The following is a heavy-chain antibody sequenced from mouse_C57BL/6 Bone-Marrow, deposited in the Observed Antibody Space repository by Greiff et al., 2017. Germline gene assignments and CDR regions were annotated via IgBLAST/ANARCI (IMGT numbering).Heavy chain of an antibody. Sequence: DVQLVESGEGLVKPGGSLKLSCAASGFTFSSYAMSWVRQTPEKRLEWVAYISSGGDYIYYADTVKGRFTISRDHSRNTLYLQMSSLKSEDTAMYYCTRENLRYYFDYWGQGTTLTVSS. V-gene: IGHV5-9-1*02. CDR2: ISSGGDYI. D-gene: IGHD1-1*01. J-gene: IGHJ2*01. CDR1: GFTFSSYA. CDR3: TRENLRYYFDY.